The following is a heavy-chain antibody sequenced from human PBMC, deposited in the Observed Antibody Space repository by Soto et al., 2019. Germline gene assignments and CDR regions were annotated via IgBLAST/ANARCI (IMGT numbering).Heavy chain of an antibody. CDR3: AKDLRYGSGCFPHYGMDV. J-gene: IGHJ6*02. V-gene: IGHV3-23*01. CDR1: GFTFSSYA. D-gene: IGHD3-10*01. Sequence: EVQLLESGGGLVQPGGSLRLSCAASGFTFSSYAMSWVRQAPGKGLEWVSAISGSGGSTYYADSVKGRFTISRDNSKNTLYLQMNSLRAEDTAVYYCAKDLRYGSGCFPHYGMDVWGQGTTVTVSS. CDR2: ISGSGGST.